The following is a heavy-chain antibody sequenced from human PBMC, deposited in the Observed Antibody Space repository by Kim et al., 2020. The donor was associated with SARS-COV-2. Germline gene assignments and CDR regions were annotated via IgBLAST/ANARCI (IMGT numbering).Heavy chain of an antibody. D-gene: IGHD1-26*01. J-gene: IGHJ4*02. CDR2: ST. Sequence: STYYGDPVKGRLTMSRDNSKNTLYLEMNRLRAEDTAVYYCAKDLVGATSYWGQGTLVTVSS. CDR3: AKDLVGATSY. V-gene: IGHV3-23*03.